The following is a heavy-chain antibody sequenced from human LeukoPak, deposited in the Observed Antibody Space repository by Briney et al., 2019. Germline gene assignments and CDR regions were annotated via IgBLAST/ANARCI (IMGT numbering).Heavy chain of an antibody. V-gene: IGHV3-23*01. CDR3: ARIGQMTLVDAFDI. CDR1: GFTFSSYA. D-gene: IGHD6-13*01. Sequence: GGSLRLSCAASGFTFSSYAMSWVRQAPGKGLEWVSAISGSGGSIYYADSVKGRFTISRDNAKNSLYLQMNSLRAEDTAVYYCARIGQMTLVDAFDIWGQGTMVTVSS. CDR2: ISGSGGSI. J-gene: IGHJ3*02.